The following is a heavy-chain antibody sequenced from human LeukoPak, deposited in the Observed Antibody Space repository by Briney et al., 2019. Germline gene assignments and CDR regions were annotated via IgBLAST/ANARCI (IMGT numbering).Heavy chain of an antibody. D-gene: IGHD6-6*01. V-gene: IGHV1-8*03. Sequence: GASVKVSCKASGYTFTGYYMHWVRQAPGQGLEWMGWLNPNSGNTGYAQKFQGRVTITRNTSISTAYMELSSLRSEDTAVYYCARGPWDSSSSGWGQGTLVTVSS. J-gene: IGHJ4*02. CDR3: ARGPWDSSSSG. CDR1: GYTFTGYY. CDR2: LNPNSGNT.